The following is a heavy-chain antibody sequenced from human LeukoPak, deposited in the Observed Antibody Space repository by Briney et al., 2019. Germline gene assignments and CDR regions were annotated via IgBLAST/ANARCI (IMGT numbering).Heavy chain of an antibody. CDR3: ARDQKYVGASPFDY. J-gene: IGHJ4*02. Sequence: GGSLRLSCAASGFTFSSYSMNWVRQAPGKGLEWVSYISSSSSSTIYYADSVKGRFTISRDNAKNSLYLQMNSLRAEDTAVYYCARDQKYVGASPFDYWGQGTLVTVSS. CDR2: ISSSSSSTI. CDR1: GFTFSSYS. D-gene: IGHD1-26*01. V-gene: IGHV3-48*04.